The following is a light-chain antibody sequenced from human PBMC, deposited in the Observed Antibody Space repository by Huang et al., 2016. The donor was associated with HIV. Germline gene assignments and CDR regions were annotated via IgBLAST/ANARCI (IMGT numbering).Light chain of an antibody. CDR1: QSVSNNY. CDR2: DAS. CDR3: QQYGSSRYT. V-gene: IGKV3-20*01. Sequence: EIVLTQSPGTLSLSPGEGATLSCRASQSVSNNYLAWYQQKPGQAPRLLIYDASSRTTGIPDRFSGSGSGTDFTLTISGLEPEDFAVYYCQQYGSSRYTFGQGTKLEI. J-gene: IGKJ2*01.